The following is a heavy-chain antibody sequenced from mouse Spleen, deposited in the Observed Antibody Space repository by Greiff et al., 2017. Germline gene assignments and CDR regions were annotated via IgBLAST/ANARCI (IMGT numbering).Heavy chain of an antibody. CDR3: ARDGNYFDY. CDR1: GYTFTDYY. CDR2: IYPGSGNT. J-gene: IGHJ2*01. Sequence: QVQLKQSGAELVRPGASVKLSCKASGYTFTDYYINWVKQRPGQGLEWIARIYPGSGNTYYNEKFKGKATLTAEKSSSTAYMQLSSLTSEDSAVYFCARDGNYFDYWGQGTTLTVSS. D-gene: IGHD2-1*01. V-gene: IGHV1-76*01.